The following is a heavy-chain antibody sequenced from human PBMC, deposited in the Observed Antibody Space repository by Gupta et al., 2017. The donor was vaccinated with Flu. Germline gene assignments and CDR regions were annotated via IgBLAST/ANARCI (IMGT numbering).Heavy chain of an antibody. V-gene: IGHV3-72*01. CDR2: IRNKANSYTT. Sequence: RQAPGKGLEWVCRIRNKANSYTTEYAASLKGRIIISRDDSKNSLSLQMNSLKTEDTAVYYCAREFLELDSFDYWGQGTLVSVSP. CDR3: AREFLELDSFDY. J-gene: IGHJ4*02. D-gene: IGHD3-3*01.